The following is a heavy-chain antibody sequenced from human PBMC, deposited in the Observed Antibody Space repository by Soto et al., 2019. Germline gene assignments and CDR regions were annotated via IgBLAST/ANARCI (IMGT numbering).Heavy chain of an antibody. CDR3: TVWGLGNDLGAA. CDR2: SKNKADSYIT. Sequence: HPGGSLRLSCAASGFTFSNYYMDWVRQAPGKGLEWVGRSKNKADSYITEYAASVKGRFSISRDASKNSLYLQMNSLKTEDTAVYYCTVWGLGNDLGAAWGQGSRVTVAS. CDR1: GFTFSNYY. J-gene: IGHJ4*02. D-gene: IGHD3-16*01. V-gene: IGHV3-72*01.